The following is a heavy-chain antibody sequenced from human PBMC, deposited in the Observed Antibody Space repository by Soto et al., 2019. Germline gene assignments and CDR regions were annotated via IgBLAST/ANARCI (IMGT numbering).Heavy chain of an antibody. V-gene: IGHV4-39*01. Sequence: PSETLSLTCTVSGGSISSSSYYWGWIRQPPGKGLEWIGSIYYSGSTYYNPSLKSRVTISVDTSKNQFSLKLSSVTAADTAVYYCARGSTTVTIFFDYWGQGTLVTVSS. CDR3: ARGSTTVTIFFDY. D-gene: IGHD4-17*01. CDR1: GGSISSSSYY. CDR2: IYYSGST. J-gene: IGHJ4*02.